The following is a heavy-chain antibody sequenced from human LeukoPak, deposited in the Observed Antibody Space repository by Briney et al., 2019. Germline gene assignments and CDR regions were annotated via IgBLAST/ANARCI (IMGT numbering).Heavy chain of an antibody. D-gene: IGHD6-13*01. CDR2: IWYDENNK. CDR1: GFTSSSYG. CDR3: ARAVAAAGRSWWFDP. J-gene: IGHJ5*02. Sequence: GGSLRLSCAASGFTSSSYGMHWVRQAPGKGLEWVAVIWYDENNKYYADSVKGRFTISRDNSKNTLYLQMNSLRAEDTAVYYCARAVAAAGRSWWFDPWGQGTLVTVSS. V-gene: IGHV3-33*01.